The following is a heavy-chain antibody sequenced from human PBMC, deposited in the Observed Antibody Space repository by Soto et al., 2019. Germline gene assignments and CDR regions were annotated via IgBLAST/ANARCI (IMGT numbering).Heavy chain of an antibody. J-gene: IGHJ2*01. D-gene: IGHD3-22*01. CDR2: IYYSGST. CDR1: GGSISSSSYY. V-gene: IGHV4-39*01. CDR3: ARLRSGDSRLFDL. Sequence: PSETLSLTCTGSGGSISSSSYYWGWIRQPPWKGLEWIGSIYYSGSTYYNPSLKSRVTISVDTSKKQFSLKLSSVTAADTAVYYCARLRSGDSRLFDLSGRGTLVTVSS.